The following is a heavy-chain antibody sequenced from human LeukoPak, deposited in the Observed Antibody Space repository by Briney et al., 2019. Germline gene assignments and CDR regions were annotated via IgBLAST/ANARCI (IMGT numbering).Heavy chain of an antibody. CDR2: ITSSGTYT. D-gene: IGHD3-10*01. J-gene: IGHJ4*02. CDR1: GFTFSNYN. V-gene: IGHV3-21*01. CDR3: ARVDMGGSGSPYDY. Sequence: GGSLILSCADSGFTFSNYNMNWVRQAPGKAMEWVSSITSSGTYTFYADSVKGRFTISRDNSKNTLYLQMGSLRAEDMAVYYCARVDMGGSGSPYDYWGQGTLVTVSS.